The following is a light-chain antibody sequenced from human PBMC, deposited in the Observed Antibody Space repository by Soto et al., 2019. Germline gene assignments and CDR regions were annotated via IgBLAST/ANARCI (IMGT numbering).Light chain of an antibody. J-gene: IGLJ2*01. CDR2: DVS. V-gene: IGLV2-8*01. Sequence: QSALTQPPSASGSPGQSVTISCTGTSSDVGCNKFVSWYQQHPGKATKLIIYDVSERPSGVPDRFSGSKSGNTASLTVSGLQPEDEADYYCISYAGSNSVVFGGGTKLTVL. CDR1: SSDVGCNKF. CDR3: ISYAGSNSVV.